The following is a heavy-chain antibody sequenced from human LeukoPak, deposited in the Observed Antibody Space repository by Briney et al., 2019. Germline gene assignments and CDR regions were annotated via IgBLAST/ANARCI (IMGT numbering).Heavy chain of an antibody. CDR2: INPNSGGT. CDR1: GYTFTGYY. D-gene: IGHD1-26*01. V-gene: IGHV1-2*02. J-gene: IGHJ6*03. Sequence: EASVKVSCKASGYTFTGYYMHWVRQAPGQGLEWMGWINPNSGGTNYAQKFQGRVTMTRDTSISTAYMELSRLRSDDTAVYYCAREFSGSSDEYYYYMDVWGKGTTVTISS. CDR3: AREFSGSSDEYYYYMDV.